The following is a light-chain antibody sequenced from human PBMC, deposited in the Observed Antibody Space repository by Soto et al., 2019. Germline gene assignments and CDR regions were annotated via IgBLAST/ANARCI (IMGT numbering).Light chain of an antibody. V-gene: IGLV2-11*01. CDR2: DVS. CDR1: SSDVGDYNY. CDR3: CSYAGSYTYV. Sequence: QSALTQPRSVSGSPRQSVTISCTGTSSDVGDYNYVSWYQQHPGKAPKLMICDVSKRPSGVPDRFSGSKSGNTASLTISGLQAEDEADYYCCSYAGSYTYVFGTGTKLTVL. J-gene: IGLJ1*01.